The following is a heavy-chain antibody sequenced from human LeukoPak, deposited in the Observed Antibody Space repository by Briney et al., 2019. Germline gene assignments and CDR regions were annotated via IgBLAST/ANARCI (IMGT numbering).Heavy chain of an antibody. V-gene: IGHV3-23*01. J-gene: IGHJ4*02. CDR1: GFTFSSYG. Sequence: GGSVRLSCAASGFTFSSYGMHWVRQAPGKGLEWVSAISGSGGSTYYADSVKGRFTISRDNSENTLYLQMNSLRAEDTAVYYCAKNSQIAAAGVGFFDYWGQGTLVTVSS. CDR3: AKNSQIAAAGVGFFDY. D-gene: IGHD6-13*01. CDR2: ISGSGGST.